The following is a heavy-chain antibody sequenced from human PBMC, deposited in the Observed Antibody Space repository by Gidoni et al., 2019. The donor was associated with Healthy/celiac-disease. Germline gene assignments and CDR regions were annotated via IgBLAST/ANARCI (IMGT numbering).Heavy chain of an antibody. V-gene: IGHV3-30*04. J-gene: IGHJ4*02. Sequence: QVQLVESGGGVVQPGRSLRLSCAASGFTFRSYAMHWVRQAPGKGLEWVAVISYDGSNKYYADSVKGRFTISRDNSKNTLYLQMNSLRAEDTAVYYCARDSLIAVVRALDYWGQGTLVTVSS. CDR1: GFTFRSYA. D-gene: IGHD6-19*01. CDR2: ISYDGSNK. CDR3: ARDSLIAVVRALDY.